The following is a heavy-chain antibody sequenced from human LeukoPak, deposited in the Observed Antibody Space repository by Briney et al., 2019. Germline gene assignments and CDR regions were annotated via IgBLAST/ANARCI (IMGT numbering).Heavy chain of an antibody. CDR1: GFTFRSYS. V-gene: IGHV3-23*01. CDR3: AKGDKYKQQLVLNY. J-gene: IGHJ4*02. D-gene: IGHD6-13*01. CDR2: ISGSGGST. Sequence: PGGSLRLSCAASGFTFRSYSMHWVRQAPGKGLEWVSAISGSGGSTYYADSVKGRFTISRDNSKNTLYLQMNSLRAEDTAVYYCAKGDKYKQQLVLNYWGQGTLVTVSS.